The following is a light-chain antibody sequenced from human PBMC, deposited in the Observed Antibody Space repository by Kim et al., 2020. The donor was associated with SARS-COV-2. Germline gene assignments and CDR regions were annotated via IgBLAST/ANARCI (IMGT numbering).Light chain of an antibody. V-gene: IGLV1-47*01. CDR2: RNN. J-gene: IGLJ3*02. CDR3: AAWDDSLSGPV. Sequence: ELTQPPSASGTPGQRVTISCSGSSSNIGSNYVYWYQQHPGTAPKLLIYRNNQRPSGVPDRFSGSKSGTSASLAISGLRSEDEADYYCAAWDDSLSGPVFGGGTQLTVL. CDR1: SSNIGSNY.